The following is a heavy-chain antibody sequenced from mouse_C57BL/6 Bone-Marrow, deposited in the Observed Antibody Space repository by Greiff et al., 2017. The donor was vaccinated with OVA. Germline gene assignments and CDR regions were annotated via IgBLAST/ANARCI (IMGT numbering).Heavy chain of an antibody. D-gene: IGHD2-4*01. Sequence: QVQLQQSGPELVKPGASVKISCKASGYAFSSSWMNWVKQRPGKGLEWIGRIYPGDGDTNYNGKFKGKATLTADKSSSTAYMQLSSLTSEDSAVYFCAREGFYYDYFYDAMDYWGQGTSVTVSS. CDR1: GYAFSSSW. J-gene: IGHJ4*01. CDR2: IYPGDGDT. V-gene: IGHV1-82*01. CDR3: AREGFYYDYFYDAMDY.